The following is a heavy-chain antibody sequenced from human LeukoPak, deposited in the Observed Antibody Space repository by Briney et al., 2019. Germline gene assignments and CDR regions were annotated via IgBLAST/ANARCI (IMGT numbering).Heavy chain of an antibody. Sequence: SVKVSCQASGGTFSSYAINWVGQAPGQGLEWMGGIIPIFGTANYAQKFQGRVTITADKSTSTAYMELSSLRSEDTAVYYCARMGGVAGSDYWGQGTLVTVSS. CDR2: IIPIFGTA. J-gene: IGHJ4*02. CDR3: ARMGGVAGSDY. V-gene: IGHV1-69*06. D-gene: IGHD6-19*01. CDR1: GGTFSSYA.